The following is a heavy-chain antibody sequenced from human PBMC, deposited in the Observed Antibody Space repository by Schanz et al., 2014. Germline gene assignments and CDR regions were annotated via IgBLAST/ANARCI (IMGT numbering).Heavy chain of an antibody. CDR1: GFTFSGFW. CDR2: ISGSGGST. V-gene: IGHV3-23*01. D-gene: IGHD3-10*01. CDR3: AKGRFGELSAFDI. Sequence: EVHLLESGGGLVQPGGSLRLSCAASGFTFSGFWMTWVRQAPGKGLEWVSAISGSGGSTYYADSVKGRFTISRDNSKNTLYLQMNSLRAEDTAVYYCAKGRFGELSAFDIWGQGTMVTVSS. J-gene: IGHJ3*02.